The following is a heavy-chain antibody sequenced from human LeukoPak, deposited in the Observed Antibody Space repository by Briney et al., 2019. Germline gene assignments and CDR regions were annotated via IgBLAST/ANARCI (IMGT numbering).Heavy chain of an antibody. J-gene: IGHJ4*01. CDR3: ARGRTYYYDSSAYWEPFPLDY. Sequence: ASVKVSFKASGYTFTSYGISWVRQAPGQGLEWMGWISAYNGNTNYAQKLQGRVTMTTDTSTNTAYMELRSLRSDDTAVYYCARGRTYYYDSSAYWEPFPLDYWGQGTLVTVSS. D-gene: IGHD3-22*01. CDR1: GYTFTSYG. CDR2: ISAYNGNT. V-gene: IGHV1-18*01.